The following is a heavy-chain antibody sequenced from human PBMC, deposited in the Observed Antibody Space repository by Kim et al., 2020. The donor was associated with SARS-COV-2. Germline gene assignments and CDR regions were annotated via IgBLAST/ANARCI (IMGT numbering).Heavy chain of an antibody. Sequence: GGSLRLSCAASGFTFGDYAMHWLRQAPGKGLEWVSGISWNSGSIGYADSVKGRFTISRDNAKNSLYLQMNSLRAEDTALYYCAKKVPAATNWFDPWGQGTLVTVSS. V-gene: IGHV3-9*01. CDR2: ISWNSGSI. J-gene: IGHJ5*02. CDR1: GFTFGDYA. CDR3: AKKVPAATNWFDP. D-gene: IGHD2-2*01.